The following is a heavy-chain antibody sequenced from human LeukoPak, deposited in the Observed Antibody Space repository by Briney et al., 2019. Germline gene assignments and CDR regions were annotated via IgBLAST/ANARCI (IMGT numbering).Heavy chain of an antibody. CDR3: ARVMDYYGPGYDAFDI. J-gene: IGHJ3*02. D-gene: IGHD3-10*01. Sequence: GASVKVSCKASGYTFTGYYIHWVRQASGQGLEWMGWINPNSGGTNSAQEFQGRVTMTRDTSISTAYMEPSRLRSDDTAVYYCARVMDYYGPGYDAFDIWGQGTMVTVSS. CDR1: GYTFTGYY. V-gene: IGHV1-2*02. CDR2: INPNSGGT.